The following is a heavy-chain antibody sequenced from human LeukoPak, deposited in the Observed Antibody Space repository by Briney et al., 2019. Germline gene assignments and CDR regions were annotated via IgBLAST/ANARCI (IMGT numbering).Heavy chain of an antibody. CDR3: AKENYGGNSGGYYFDY. Sequence: GGSLRLSCAASGFTFRSYAMNWVRQTPGRGLEWVSFITGDAGTTSYPDSVKGRFTISRDNSKNTLYLQMNSLRAEDTAVYYCAKENYGGNSGGYYFDYWGQGTLVTVSS. CDR2: ITGDAGTT. V-gene: IGHV3-23*01. J-gene: IGHJ4*02. CDR1: GFTFRSYA. D-gene: IGHD4-23*01.